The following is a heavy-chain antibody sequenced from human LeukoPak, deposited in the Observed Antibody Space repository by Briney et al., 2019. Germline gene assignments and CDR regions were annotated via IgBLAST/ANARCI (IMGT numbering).Heavy chain of an antibody. CDR1: GFTFSSYA. Sequence: GRSLRLSCAASGFTFSSYAMHWVRQAPGKGLEWVAVISYDGSNKYYADSVKGRFTISRDNSKNTLYLQMNSLRAEDTAVYYCARDSFPWGQGTLVTVSS. CDR2: ISYDGSNK. CDR3: ARDSFP. V-gene: IGHV3-30*04. J-gene: IGHJ5*02.